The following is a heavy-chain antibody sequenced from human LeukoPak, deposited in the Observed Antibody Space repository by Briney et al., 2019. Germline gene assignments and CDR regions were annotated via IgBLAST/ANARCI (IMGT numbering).Heavy chain of an antibody. CDR1: GYTFTSYD. Sequence: GASVKVSCKASGYTFTSYDINWVRQATGQGLEWMGWMNPNSGNTGYAQKFQGRVTMTRNTSISTAYMELSSLRSDNTAVYYCASYGSGSHSWFDYWGQGTLVTVSS. J-gene: IGHJ4*02. D-gene: IGHD3-10*01. CDR2: MNPNSGNT. V-gene: IGHV1-8*01. CDR3: ASYGSGSHSWFDY.